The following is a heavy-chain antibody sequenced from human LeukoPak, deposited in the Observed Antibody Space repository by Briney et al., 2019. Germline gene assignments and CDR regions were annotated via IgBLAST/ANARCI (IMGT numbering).Heavy chain of an antibody. CDR2: IYGSGIT. V-gene: IGHV4-4*07. J-gene: IGHJ4*02. Sequence: SETLSLTCAVYGGSFSGYYWSRIRQPAGKGLEWIGRIYGSGITNYNPSLKSRLTISEDTSKSQFSLKLSSVTAADTAVYYCVRDSALNYFDYWGQGTLVTVSS. CDR1: GGSFSGYY. CDR3: VRDSALNYFDY.